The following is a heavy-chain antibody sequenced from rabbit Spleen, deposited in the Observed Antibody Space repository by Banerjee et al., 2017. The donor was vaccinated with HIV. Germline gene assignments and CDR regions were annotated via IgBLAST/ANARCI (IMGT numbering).Heavy chain of an antibody. CDR2: IDTDGSGST. Sequence: QEQLKETGGGLVQPGGSLTLSCKASGFDLSNYGVSWVRQAPGKGLEWIGCIDTDGSGSTYFATWAKGRFTCSKTSSTTVTLQMTRLTAADTATYFCARDTSSSFSSYGMDLWGPGTLVTVS. CDR3: ARDTSSSFSSYGMDL. V-gene: IGHV1S45*01. D-gene: IGHD1-1*01. CDR1: GFDLSNYG. J-gene: IGHJ6*01.